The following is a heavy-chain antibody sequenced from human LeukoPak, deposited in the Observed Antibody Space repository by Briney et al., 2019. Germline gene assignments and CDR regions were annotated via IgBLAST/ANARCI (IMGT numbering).Heavy chain of an antibody. Sequence: GGTLRLSCAASGFTFSGYGMSWVRQAPGKGLEWVSAISGSGGSTYYADSVKGRFTISRDNSKNTLYLQMNSLRAEDTAVYYCAKADYYGSAQNDYWGQGTLVTVSS. D-gene: IGHD3-10*01. V-gene: IGHV3-23*01. CDR2: ISGSGGST. CDR1: GFTFSGYG. CDR3: AKADYYGSAQNDY. J-gene: IGHJ4*02.